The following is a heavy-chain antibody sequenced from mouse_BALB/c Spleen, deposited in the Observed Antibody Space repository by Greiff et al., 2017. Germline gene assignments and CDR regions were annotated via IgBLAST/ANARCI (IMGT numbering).Heavy chain of an antibody. CDR1: GFTFSNYW. CDR2: IRLKSNNYAT. J-gene: IGHJ4*01. V-gene: IGHV6-6*02. CDR3: PGGGRAMDY. Sequence: EVHLVESGGGLVQPGGSMKLSCVASGFTFSNYWMNWVRQSPEKGLEWVAEIRLKSNNYATHYAESVKGRFTISRDDSKSSVYLQMNNLRAEDTGIYYCPGGGRAMDYWGQGTSVTVSS.